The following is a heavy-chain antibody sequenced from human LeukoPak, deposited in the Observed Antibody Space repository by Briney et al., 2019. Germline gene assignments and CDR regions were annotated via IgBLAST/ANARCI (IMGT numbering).Heavy chain of an antibody. CDR3: ARDKQHSYGRYFDH. CDR1: AGSISTYH. J-gene: IGHJ4*02. CDR2: MQSTGNS. Sequence: SETLSLTCTVSAGSISTYHWNWIRKSPEKGLEWIGYMQSTGNSNYNSSFKSRVTISVDMSRNQIVLYLSSVTAADTAVYFCARDKQHSYGRYFDHWGQGILVTVSS. V-gene: IGHV4-59*01. D-gene: IGHD5-18*01.